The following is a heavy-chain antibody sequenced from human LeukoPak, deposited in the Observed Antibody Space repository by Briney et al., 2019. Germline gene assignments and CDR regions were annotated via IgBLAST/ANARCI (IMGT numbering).Heavy chain of an antibody. J-gene: IGHJ6*02. CDR3: ATDYSNFYGMDV. V-gene: IGHV4-61*01. CDR2: IQNSART. D-gene: IGHD4-11*01. CDR1: GGSVNSGSYF. Sequence: SETLSLTCTVSGGSVNSGSYFWSWIRQPPGKGLELIGYIQNSARTNYNPSLESRVTISVDSSKDQFSLRLSSVTAADTAVYYCATDYSNFYGMDVWGQGTTVTVSS.